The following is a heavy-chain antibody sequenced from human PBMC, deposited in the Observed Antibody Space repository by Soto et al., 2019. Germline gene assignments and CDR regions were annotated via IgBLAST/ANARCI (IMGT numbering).Heavy chain of an antibody. CDR3: ASDIVVVPAAIPGGYYYGMDV. CDR1: VLTFSSYS. Sequence: LIXCCASSVLTFSSYSMNWVRQAPGKGLEWVSSISSSSSYIYYADSVKGRFTISRDNAKNSLYLQMNSLRAEDTAVYYCASDIVVVPAAIPGGYYYGMDVSGQGTTVTVYS. CDR2: ISSSSSYI. D-gene: IGHD2-2*01. V-gene: IGHV3-21*01. J-gene: IGHJ6*02.